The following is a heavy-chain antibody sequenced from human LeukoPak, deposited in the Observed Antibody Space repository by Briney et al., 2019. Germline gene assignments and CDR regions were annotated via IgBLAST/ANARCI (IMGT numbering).Heavy chain of an antibody. J-gene: IGHJ4*02. CDR2: ITTSSSYT. Sequence: GGSLRLSCEASGFSFSSYNMDWVRQTPGKGLEWISSITTSSSYTFYADSVKGRFTISRDNARNSLYLQMNSLRAEDTAVYYCAKDSYGDYGVWGQGTLVTVSS. CDR3: AKDSYGDYGV. D-gene: IGHD4-17*01. V-gene: IGHV3-21*01. CDR1: GFSFSSYN.